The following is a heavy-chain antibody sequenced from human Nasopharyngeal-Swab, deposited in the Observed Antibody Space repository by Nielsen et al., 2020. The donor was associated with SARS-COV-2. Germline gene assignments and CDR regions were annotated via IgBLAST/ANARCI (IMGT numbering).Heavy chain of an antibody. CDR3: AGVGATRSLDY. J-gene: IGHJ4*02. Sequence: SETLSLTCTVSGCSISSYYWSWIRQPPGKGLEWIGYIYYSGSTNYNPSLKSRVTISVDTSKNQFSLKLSSVTAADTAVYYCAGVGATRSLDYWGQGTLVTVSS. D-gene: IGHD1-26*01. CDR2: IYYSGST. CDR1: GCSISSYY. V-gene: IGHV4-59*01.